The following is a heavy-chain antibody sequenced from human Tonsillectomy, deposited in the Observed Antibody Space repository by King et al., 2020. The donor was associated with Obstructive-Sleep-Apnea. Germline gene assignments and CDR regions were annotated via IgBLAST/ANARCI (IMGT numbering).Heavy chain of an antibody. CDR2: SSWDDDK. Sequence: TLKESGPTLVKPTQTLTLTCTFSGVSLSTSGVGGGWIRQPPGKALEGCALSSWDDDKLYIPSLKRRLTITKDTSKNQVALTMTNMDPVDTATYYCAHRRGWTYYFDYWGQGTLVTVSS. CDR1: GVSLSTSGVG. D-gene: IGHD3/OR15-3a*01. V-gene: IGHV2-5*02. J-gene: IGHJ4*02. CDR3: AHRRGWTYYFDY.